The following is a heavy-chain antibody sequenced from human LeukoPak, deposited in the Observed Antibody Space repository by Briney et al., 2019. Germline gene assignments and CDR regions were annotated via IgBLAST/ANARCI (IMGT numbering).Heavy chain of an antibody. CDR2: IYNSGST. V-gene: IGHV4-31*03. CDR1: GGSISSGGYY. Sequence: PSETLSLTCTVSGGSISSGGYYWRWIRQHPGKGLEWIGYIYNSGSTYYNPSLKSRVTISVDTSKNQFSLKLSSVTAVDTAVYYCVGYPYNWFDPWGQGTLVTVFS. CDR3: VGYPYNWFDP. D-gene: IGHD3-16*02. J-gene: IGHJ5*02.